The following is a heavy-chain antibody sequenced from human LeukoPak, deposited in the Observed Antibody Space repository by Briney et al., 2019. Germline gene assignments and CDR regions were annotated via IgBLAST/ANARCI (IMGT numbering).Heavy chain of an antibody. D-gene: IGHD2-15*01. CDR2: IKPDGSQK. V-gene: IGHV3-7*01. CDR1: GFIFSHCR. J-gene: IGHJ3*02. CDR3: AREDMWGFDM. Sequence: GGSLRLFCAASGFIFSHCRMSWVRQAPGEGLEWVANIKPDGSQKDCVVSVKGRFTISRDNAKNSLYLQMDSLRAEDTAMYYCAREDMWGFDMWGHGTMVTVSS.